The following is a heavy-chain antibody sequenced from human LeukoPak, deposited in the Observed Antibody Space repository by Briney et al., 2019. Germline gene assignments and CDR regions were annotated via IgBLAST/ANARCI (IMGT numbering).Heavy chain of an antibody. J-gene: IGHJ4*02. D-gene: IGHD3-10*01. CDR1: GGSISSSSYY. Sequence: SETLSLTCTVSGGSISSSSYYWGWIRQPPGKGLEWIGSIYYSGSTYYNPSLKSRVTISVDRSKNQFSLKLSSVTAADTVVYYCAREVLWFGETKSYYFDYWGQGTLVTVSS. CDR2: IYYSGST. CDR3: AREVLWFGETKSYYFDY. V-gene: IGHV4-39*07.